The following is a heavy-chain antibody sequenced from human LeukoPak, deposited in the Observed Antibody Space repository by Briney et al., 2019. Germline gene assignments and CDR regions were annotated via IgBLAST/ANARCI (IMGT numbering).Heavy chain of an antibody. V-gene: IGHV3-33*01. Sequence: GGSLRLSYAASGFTFSRYGMHWVRQAPGKGLEWVAVIWYDGTNEYYAGSVKGRFTISRDNSKDTLYLQMNSLRAEDTAVYYCARGHYDSSWWFDPWGQGTLVSVSS. D-gene: IGHD3-22*01. CDR3: ARGHYDSSWWFDP. CDR1: GFTFSRYG. J-gene: IGHJ5*02. CDR2: IWYDGTNE.